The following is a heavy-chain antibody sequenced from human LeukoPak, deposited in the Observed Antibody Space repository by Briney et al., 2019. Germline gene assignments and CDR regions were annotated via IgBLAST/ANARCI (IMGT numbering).Heavy chain of an antibody. J-gene: IGHJ3*02. Sequence: GGSLRLSCAASGFTFSSYAMSWVRQAPGKGLEWVAVISYDGSNKYYADSVKGRFTISRDNSKNTLYLQMNSLRAEDTAVYYCAKVAYDFWSGPDAFDIWGQGTMVTVSS. V-gene: IGHV3-30-3*01. D-gene: IGHD3-3*01. CDR3: AKVAYDFWSGPDAFDI. CDR1: GFTFSSYA. CDR2: ISYDGSNK.